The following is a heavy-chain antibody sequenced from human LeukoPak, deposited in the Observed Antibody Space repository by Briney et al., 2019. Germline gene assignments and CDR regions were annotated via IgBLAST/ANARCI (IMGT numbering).Heavy chain of an antibody. J-gene: IGHJ4*02. CDR1: GGSISSSNW. Sequence: PSGTLSLTCAVSGGSISSSNWWSWVRQPPGKGLEWIGEIYHSGSTNYNPSLMSRVTISVDKSKNQFSLKLSSVTAADTAVYYCARGIYRDPYYFDYWGQGTLVTVSS. CDR2: IYHSGST. D-gene: IGHD1-14*01. CDR3: ARGIYRDPYYFDY. V-gene: IGHV4-4*02.